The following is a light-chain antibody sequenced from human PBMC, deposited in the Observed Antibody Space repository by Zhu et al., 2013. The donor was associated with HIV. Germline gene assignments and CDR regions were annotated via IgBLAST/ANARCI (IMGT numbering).Light chain of an antibody. CDR3: AAWDDSLSGLV. Sequence: QSVLTQPPSVSGAPGQRVTISCTGSNSNIGAGYDVHWYLQVSGTAPKVLIYSNDQRPSGVPDRFSGSKSGTSASLTISGLRSEDEADYYCAAWDDSLSGLVFGGGTKLTVL. J-gene: IGLJ3*02. CDR1: NSNIGAGYD. CDR2: SND. V-gene: IGLV1-47*02.